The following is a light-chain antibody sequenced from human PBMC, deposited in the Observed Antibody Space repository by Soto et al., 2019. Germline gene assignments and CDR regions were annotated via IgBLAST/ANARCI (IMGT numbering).Light chain of an antibody. CDR1: SSDVGDYPY. CDR2: EVT. CDR3: SSYSRTNTLV. J-gene: IGLJ2*01. Sequence: QSALTQPASVSGSPGQSITISCTGTSSDVGDYPYVSWYQQHPGKVPKLIIYEVTNRPSGVSGRFSGSKSENTASLTISGLQAEDEADDYCSSYSRTNTLVFGSGTKLTVL. V-gene: IGLV2-14*01.